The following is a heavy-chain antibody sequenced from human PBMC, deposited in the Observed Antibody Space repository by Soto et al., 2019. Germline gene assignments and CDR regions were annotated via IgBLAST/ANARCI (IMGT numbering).Heavy chain of an antibody. CDR3: ARDALNPIAMDV. CDR2: IYYSGNT. CDR1: GDSISSGGYY. J-gene: IGHJ6*02. Sequence: QVQLQESGPGLVKPSQTLSHTCTVSGDSISSGGYYWGWIRQHPGKGLEWIGYIYYSGNTYYNPSLKSRVTISVDTSKNQLSLRLSSVTAADTAVYYCARDALNPIAMDVWGQGTTVTVSS. V-gene: IGHV4-31*03.